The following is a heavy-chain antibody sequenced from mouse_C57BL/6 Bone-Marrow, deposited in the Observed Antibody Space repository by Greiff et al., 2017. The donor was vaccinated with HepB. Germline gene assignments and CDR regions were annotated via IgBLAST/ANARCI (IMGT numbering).Heavy chain of an antibody. V-gene: IGHV5-17*01. D-gene: IGHD2-4*01. CDR3: ARKDYHYAMDY. CDR2: ISSGSSTI. Sequence: EVKLVESGGGLVKPGGSLKLSCAASGFTFSDYGMHWVRQAPEKGLEWVAYISSGSSTIYYADTVKGRFTISRDNAKNTLFLQMTSLRSEDTAMYYCARKDYHYAMDYWGQGTSVTVSS. J-gene: IGHJ4*01. CDR1: GFTFSDYG.